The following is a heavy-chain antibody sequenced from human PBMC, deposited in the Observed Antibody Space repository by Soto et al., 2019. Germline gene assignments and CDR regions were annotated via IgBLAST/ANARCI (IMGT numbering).Heavy chain of an antibody. D-gene: IGHD2-8*01. J-gene: IGHJ5*02. Sequence: ASVKVSCKVSGYTLTELSMHWVRQAPGKGLEWMGGFDPEDGETIYAQKFQGQVTFSADKSITTAYLQWSSLKASDTAMYFCARLNGNGARSPAHWFDPWGQGTLVTVSS. CDR1: GYTLTELS. CDR2: FDPEDGET. CDR3: ARLNGNGARSPAHWFDP. V-gene: IGHV1-24*01.